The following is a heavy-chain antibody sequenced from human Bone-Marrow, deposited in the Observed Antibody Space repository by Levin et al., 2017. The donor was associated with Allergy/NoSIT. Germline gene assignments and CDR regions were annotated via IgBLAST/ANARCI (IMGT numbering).Heavy chain of an antibody. V-gene: IGHV4-59*01. J-gene: IGHJ4*02. CDR1: GGSIRRYY. Sequence: PSETLSLTCTISGGSIRRYYWSWIRQPPGKGLEWIGYIYDSGTTKYNPSLKSRVTISVDTSKNQFSLKLTSVIAADTAVYYCARGIDRWEYRFDYWGQGTLVTVSS. D-gene: IGHD1-26*01. CDR3: ARGIDRWEYRFDY. CDR2: IYDSGTT.